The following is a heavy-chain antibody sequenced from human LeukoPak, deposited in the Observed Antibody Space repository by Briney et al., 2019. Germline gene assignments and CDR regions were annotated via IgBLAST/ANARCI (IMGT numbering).Heavy chain of an antibody. CDR1: GGSISSYY. D-gene: IGHD6-13*01. CDR3: ARGDLRYSSSWYPIKKMDYFDY. Sequence: PSETLSLTCTVSGGSISSYYWSWIRQPPGKGLEWIGYIYYSGSTNYNPSLKSRVTISVDTSKNQFSLKLSSVTAADTAVYYCARGDLRYSSSWYPIKKMDYFDYGGQGTRVTVP. V-gene: IGHV4-59*01. J-gene: IGHJ4*02. CDR2: IYYSGST.